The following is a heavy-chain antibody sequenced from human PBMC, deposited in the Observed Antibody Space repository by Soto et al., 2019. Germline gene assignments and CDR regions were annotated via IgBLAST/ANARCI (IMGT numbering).Heavy chain of an antibody. CDR2: MNPNSGNT. Sequence: GASVKVSCKASGYTFTSYDINWVRQATGQGLEWMGWMNPNSGNTGYAQKFQDRVTMTRNTSISTAYMELSSLRSEDTAVYYCARGNNNIVVVVATYYYMDVWGKGTTVTVSS. J-gene: IGHJ6*03. V-gene: IGHV1-8*01. CDR3: ARGNNNIVVVVATYYYMDV. D-gene: IGHD2-15*01. CDR1: GYTFTSYD.